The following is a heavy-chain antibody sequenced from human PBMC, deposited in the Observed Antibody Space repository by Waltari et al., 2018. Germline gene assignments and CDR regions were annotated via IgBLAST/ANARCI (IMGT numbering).Heavy chain of an antibody. D-gene: IGHD4-17*01. V-gene: IGHV4-59*13. J-gene: IGHJ6*02. CDR1: GGSISIYY. Sequence: QVQLQESGPGLVKPSETLSLTCTVSGGSISIYYWTWIRQPPGKGLEWIGYIYYTGSTNYNPSLKGRVTRSVDTSKNQFSLKLSSVTAADTAVYYCARSGLPDYGVAYGMDVWGQGTTVTVSS. CDR3: ARSGLPDYGVAYGMDV. CDR2: IYYTGST.